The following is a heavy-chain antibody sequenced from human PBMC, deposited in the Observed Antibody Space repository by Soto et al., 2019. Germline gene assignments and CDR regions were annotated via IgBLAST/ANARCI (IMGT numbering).Heavy chain of an antibody. V-gene: IGHV3-48*01. D-gene: IGHD2-15*01. CDR1: GFTFSSYS. J-gene: IGHJ6*02. CDR2: ISSSSTI. Sequence: GGSLRLSCAASGFTFSSYSMNWVRQAPGKGLEWVSYISSSSTIYYADSVKGRFTISRDNAKNSLYLQMNSLRAEDTAVYYCARPGYCSGGSCQPYYYYGMDVWGQGTTVTVSS. CDR3: ARPGYCSGGSCQPYYYYGMDV.